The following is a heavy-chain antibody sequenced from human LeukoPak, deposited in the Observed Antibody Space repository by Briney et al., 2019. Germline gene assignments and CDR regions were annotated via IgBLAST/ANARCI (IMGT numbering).Heavy chain of an antibody. CDR3: ARAQYCSGGSCSFDF. Sequence: PGGSLRLACAASGFTFSGYEMNWVRQAPGKGLEWVSHITTSGSTIYYADSMKGRFTISRDNAKNSLFLQMNSLRADDTAVYYCARAQYCSGGSCSFDFWGQGTLVTVSS. CDR2: ITTSGSTI. V-gene: IGHV3-48*03. D-gene: IGHD2-15*01. J-gene: IGHJ4*02. CDR1: GFTFSGYE.